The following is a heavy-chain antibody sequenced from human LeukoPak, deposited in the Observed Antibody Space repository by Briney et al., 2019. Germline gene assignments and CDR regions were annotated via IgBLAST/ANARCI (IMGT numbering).Heavy chain of an antibody. J-gene: IGHJ4*02. Sequence: PGGSLRLSCAASGFSLRSFAMSWVRQAPGKGLEWVGGISDSGRDTRYADSVKCRFTIFRDNSRDTLYLQVNNLRDDDSAIYYCSTKYSGLSPFYYWGQGTLVTVSS. CDR3: STKYSGLSPFYY. CDR1: GFSLRSFA. CDR2: ISDSGRDT. D-gene: IGHD2-21*01. V-gene: IGHV3-23*01.